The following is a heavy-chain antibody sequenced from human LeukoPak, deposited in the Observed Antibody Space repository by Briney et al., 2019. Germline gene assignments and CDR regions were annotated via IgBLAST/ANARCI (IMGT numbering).Heavy chain of an antibody. D-gene: IGHD6-13*01. J-gene: IGHJ4*02. CDR3: AKYDSSSWYYFDY. CDR2: ISGSGGST. V-gene: IGHV3-23*01. CDR1: GFTFSSYA. Sequence: GGSLRLSCAASGFTFSSYAMSWVRQAPRKGLEWVSAISGSGGSTYYADSLKGRFTISRDNSKNTLYLQMNSLRAEDTDVYYCAKYDSSSWYYFDYWGQGTLVTVSS.